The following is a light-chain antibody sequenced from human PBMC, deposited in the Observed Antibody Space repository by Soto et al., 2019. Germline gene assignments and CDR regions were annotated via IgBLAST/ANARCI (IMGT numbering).Light chain of an antibody. CDR1: QPIATY. CDR2: TAS. J-gene: IGKJ1*01. V-gene: IGKV1-39*01. Sequence: DIQMTQSPSSLSASVGDRVTITCRASQPIATYLSWFQQKPGKAPKLLIYTASNLQSGVPSRFTGSGSGTEFTLTISSLHPEDFATYYCQQSYNTPPWTFGQGTKVEIK. CDR3: QQSYNTPPWT.